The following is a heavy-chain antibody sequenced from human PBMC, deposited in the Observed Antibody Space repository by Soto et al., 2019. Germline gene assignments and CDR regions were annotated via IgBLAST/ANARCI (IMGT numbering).Heavy chain of an antibody. CDR2: IYYSGST. J-gene: IGHJ2*01. CDR1: GGSISSSSYY. V-gene: IGHV4-39*01. CDR3: ARHEVYYDSSGYYTPYWYFDL. Sequence: QLQLQESGPGLVKPSETLSLTCTVSGGSISSSSYYWGWIRQPPGKGLEWIGRIYYSGSTYYNPSLKSRVTISVDTSKNQFSLKLSSVTAADTAVYYCARHEVYYDSSGYYTPYWYFDLWGRGTLVTVSS. D-gene: IGHD3-22*01.